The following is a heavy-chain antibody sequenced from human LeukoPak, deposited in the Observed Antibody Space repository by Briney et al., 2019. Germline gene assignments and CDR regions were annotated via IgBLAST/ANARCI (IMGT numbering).Heavy chain of an antibody. D-gene: IGHD3-16*01. CDR2: IIPIFGTA. V-gene: IGHV1-69*05. Sequence: ASVKVSCKASGGTFSSYAISWVRQAPGQGLEWMGRIIPIFGTANYAQKFQGRVTITTDESTSTAYMELSSLRSEDTAVHYCARDEGIMITFGGVLEPFDYWSQGTLVTVSS. CDR1: GGTFSSYA. J-gene: IGHJ4*02. CDR3: ARDEGIMITFGGVLEPFDY.